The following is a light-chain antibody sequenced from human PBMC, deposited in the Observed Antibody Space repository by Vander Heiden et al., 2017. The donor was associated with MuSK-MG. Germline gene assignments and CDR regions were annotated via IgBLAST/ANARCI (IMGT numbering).Light chain of an antibody. Sequence: DIVMTQSPDSLYVSLGERATINCQSSQSVLDTLNNKNSVVWYQHKPGQPPKLLIYWASTRAIGVPDRFIGSGSGTDFTLAISSLQAEDVAVYYCQQHNSWPLTFGGGTKVEIK. CDR3: QQHNSWPLT. J-gene: IGKJ4*01. V-gene: IGKV4-1*01. CDR1: QSVLDTLNNKNS. CDR2: WAS.